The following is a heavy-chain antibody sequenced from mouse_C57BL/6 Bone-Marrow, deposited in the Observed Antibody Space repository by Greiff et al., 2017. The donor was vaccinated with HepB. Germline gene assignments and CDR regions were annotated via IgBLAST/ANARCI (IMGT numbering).Heavy chain of an antibody. Sequence: QVTLKASGPGIFHPSQTLRLTCSFSWFSLCPFGLGFCWLRQPSGKGLVWLAHIWWVDDKYYNPALKSRLTISKNTSKNQVFLKIANVDTADTATYYCARIAFITTGRLVNFDVWGTGTTVTVSS. CDR3: ARIAFITTGRLVNFDV. J-gene: IGHJ1*03. CDR2: IWWVDDK. V-gene: IGHV8-8*01. CDR1: WFSLCPFGLG. D-gene: IGHD1-1*01.